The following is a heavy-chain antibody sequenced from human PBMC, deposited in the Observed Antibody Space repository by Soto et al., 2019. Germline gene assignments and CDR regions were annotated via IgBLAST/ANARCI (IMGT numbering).Heavy chain of an antibody. D-gene: IGHD3-9*01. J-gene: IGHJ6*02. CDR1: GFSFSRYL. CDR3: ARGEPDDILTGSNYYYGMDV. CDR2: ISGRGDAT. Sequence: GGSLRLSCAASGFSFSRYLMTWVRQTPGQGLEWVSSISGRGDATYYADSVKGRFSISRDNSKNTLYLQMNSLRAEDTAVYYCARGEPDDILTGSNYYYGMDVWGQGTTVAVSS. V-gene: IGHV3-23*01.